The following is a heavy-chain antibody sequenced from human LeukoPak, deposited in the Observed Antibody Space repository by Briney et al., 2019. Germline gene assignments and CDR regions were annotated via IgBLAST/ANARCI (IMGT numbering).Heavy chain of an antibody. V-gene: IGHV4-59*13. CDR1: GGSISSYY. CDR2: IYYSGST. D-gene: IGHD5-18*01. Sequence: KPSETLSLTCTVSGGSISSYYWGWIRQPPGKGLEWIAYIYYSGSTNYNPSLKSRVTISVDTSKNQFSLKLSSVTAADTAVYYCARDARGYSYIDYWGQGTLVTVSS. CDR3: ARDARGYSYIDY. J-gene: IGHJ4*02.